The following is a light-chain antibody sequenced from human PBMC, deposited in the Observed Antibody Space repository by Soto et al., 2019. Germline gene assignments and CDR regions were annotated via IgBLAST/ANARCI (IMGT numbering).Light chain of an antibody. Sequence: EIGVAQSPATLSLSPGETATLSSRASQSVSSYLAWYQQTPGQAPRLLIYDASNKATAIPARFSGSWSGTDFTLAISSLEPEDIAVYFCQPRRNWPPTFGQGTKVEIK. V-gene: IGKV3-11*01. CDR2: DAS. CDR3: QPRRNWPPT. J-gene: IGKJ1*01. CDR1: QSVSSY.